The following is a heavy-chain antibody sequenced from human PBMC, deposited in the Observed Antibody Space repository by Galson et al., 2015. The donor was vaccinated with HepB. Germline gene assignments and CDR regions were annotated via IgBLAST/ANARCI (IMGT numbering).Heavy chain of an antibody. J-gene: IGHJ2*01. D-gene: IGHD6-13*01. Sequence: LSLTCTVSGGSISSYYWSWIRQPPGKGLEWIGYIYYSGSTNYNPSLKSRVTISVGTSKNQFSLKLSSVTAADTAVYYCARHGFPRGQQLEGDWYFDLWGRGTLVTVSS. CDR3: ARHGFPRGQQLEGDWYFDL. CDR2: IYYSGST. CDR1: GGSISSYY. V-gene: IGHV4-59*08.